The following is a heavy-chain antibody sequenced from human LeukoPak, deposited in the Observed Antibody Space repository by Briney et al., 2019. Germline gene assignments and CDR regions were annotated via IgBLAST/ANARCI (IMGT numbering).Heavy chain of an antibody. V-gene: IGHV4-59*01. CDR1: GGSISSYY. J-gene: IGHJ3*02. D-gene: IGHD2-15*01. CDR2: IYYSGST. Sequence: SETLSLTCTVSGGSISSYYWSWIRQPPGKGLEWIGYIYYSGSTNYNPSLKSRVTISVDTSKNQFSLKLSSVTAADTAVYYCARDDAYCSGGTCYPGAFDIWGQGTMVTVSS. CDR3: ARDDAYCSGGTCYPGAFDI.